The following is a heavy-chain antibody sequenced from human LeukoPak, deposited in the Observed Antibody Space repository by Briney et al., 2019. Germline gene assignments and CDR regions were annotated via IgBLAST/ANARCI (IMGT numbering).Heavy chain of an antibody. CDR1: GGSISSYY. J-gene: IGHJ4*02. Sequence: SETLSLTCTVSGGSISSYYWSWIRQPPGKGLEWIGYIYYSGSPNYNPSLKSRVTISVDTSKNQFSLKLSSVTAADTAVYYCASLPCGGDCYSGGWGQGTLVTVSS. CDR3: ASLPCGGDCYSGG. D-gene: IGHD2-21*02. V-gene: IGHV4-59*08. CDR2: IYYSGSP.